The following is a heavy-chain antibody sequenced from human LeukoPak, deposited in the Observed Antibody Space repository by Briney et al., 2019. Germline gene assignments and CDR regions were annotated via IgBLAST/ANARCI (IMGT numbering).Heavy chain of an antibody. CDR2: ISYDGSNK. D-gene: IGHD6-6*01. J-gene: IGHJ6*02. CDR3: ARSAARLRYYYAMDV. Sequence: GGSLRLSCAASGFTLSAYAMHWVRQAPGKGLEWVALISYDGSNKYYADFVKGRFTISRDSSKNTLCLQMSSLRAEDTAVYFCARSAARLRYYYAMDVWGQGTTVTVCS. V-gene: IGHV3-30*03. CDR1: GFTLSAYA.